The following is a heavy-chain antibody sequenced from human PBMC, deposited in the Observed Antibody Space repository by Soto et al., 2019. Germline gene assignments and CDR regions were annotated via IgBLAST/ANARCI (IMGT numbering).Heavy chain of an antibody. V-gene: IGHV3-23*01. CDR2: MSMGDEKT. CDR1: GFTFTYYS. J-gene: IGHJ4*02. D-gene: IGHD4-17*01. CDR3: VRWSGYGDL. Sequence: EVQLLESGGGLVQPGGSLRLSCAASGFTFTYYSMAWVRQTPERGLEWISGMSMGDEKTFYADSVRGRFTVSRDSSTNAVDLQMHNLRADDTAIYYCVRWSGYGDLWGPATGVTVSS.